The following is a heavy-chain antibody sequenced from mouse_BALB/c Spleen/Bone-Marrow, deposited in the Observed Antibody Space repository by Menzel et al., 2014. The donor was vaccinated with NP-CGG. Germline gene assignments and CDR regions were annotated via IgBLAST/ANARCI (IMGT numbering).Heavy chain of an antibody. V-gene: IGHV14-3*02. CDR2: IDPANGNT. CDR3: ARWEYYAMDY. Sequence: EVQLQQSGAELVKPGASVKLSCTASGFDIKDTYMHWVKQRPEQGLEWIGRIDPANGNTKYDPKFQGKATMAADTSSNTAYLQLSSPTSEDTAVYYCARWEYYAMDYWGRGTSVTVSS. J-gene: IGHJ4*01. CDR1: GFDIKDTY. D-gene: IGHD4-1*01.